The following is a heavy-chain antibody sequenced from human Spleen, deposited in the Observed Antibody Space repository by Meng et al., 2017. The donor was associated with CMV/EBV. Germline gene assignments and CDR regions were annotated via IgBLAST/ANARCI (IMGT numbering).Heavy chain of an antibody. D-gene: IGHD3-10*01. CDR2: IHSSGST. Sequence: GHSLVKHPQTLSLTCTVSGGSISSGGYYWSWIRPHPGKGLEWIGYIHSSGSTYYNPSLRSRLTISVDTSKNQFSLKLSSVTAADTAVYYCARASYGSGSPLGESWFDPWGQGTLVTVSS. CDR3: ARASYGSGSPLGESWFDP. J-gene: IGHJ5*02. CDR1: GGSISSGGYY. V-gene: IGHV4-31*03.